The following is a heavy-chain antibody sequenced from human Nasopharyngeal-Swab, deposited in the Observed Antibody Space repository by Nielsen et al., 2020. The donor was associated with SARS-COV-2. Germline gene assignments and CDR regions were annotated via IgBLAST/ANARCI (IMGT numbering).Heavy chain of an antibody. J-gene: IGHJ4*02. D-gene: IGHD3-16*02. Sequence: SETLSLTCVVFGGTLNGFHWKWIRQPPGKGLEWIGEINHSGSTNYNPSLKSRVTISVDTSKNQFSLKLSSVTAADTAVYYCARGRVWGSYRYTYYFDYWGQGTLVTVSS. CDR1: GGTLNGFH. CDR2: INHSGST. V-gene: IGHV4-34*01. CDR3: ARGRVWGSYRYTYYFDY.